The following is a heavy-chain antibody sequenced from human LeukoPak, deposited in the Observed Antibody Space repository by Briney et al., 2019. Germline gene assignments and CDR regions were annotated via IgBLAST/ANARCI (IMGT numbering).Heavy chain of an antibody. CDR1: GFSLSTSGMC. J-gene: IGHJ4*02. Sequence: SAPALVKPTQTLTLTCTFSGFSLSTSGMCVSWIRQPPGKALEGLARIDWDDDKYYSTSLKTRLTISKDTSKNQVVLTMTNVDPVDTATYYCARIRVATNSFDYWGQGTLVTVSS. CDR2: IDWDDDK. CDR3: ARIRVATNSFDY. V-gene: IGHV2-70*11. D-gene: IGHD5-12*01.